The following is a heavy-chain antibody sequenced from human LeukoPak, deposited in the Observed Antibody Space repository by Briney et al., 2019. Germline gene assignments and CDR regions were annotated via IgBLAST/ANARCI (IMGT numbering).Heavy chain of an antibody. V-gene: IGHV3-23*01. CDR2: ISDSGGST. D-gene: IGHD3-9*01. CDR3: AKDWVLRYFDWLLSFDY. Sequence: GGSLGLSCAASGFTFSSYAMSWVRQAPGKGLEWVSAISDSGGSTYYADSVKGRFTISRDNSKNTLYLQMNSLRAEDTAVYYCAKDWVLRYFDWLLSFDYWGQGTLVTVSS. CDR1: GFTFSSYA. J-gene: IGHJ4*02.